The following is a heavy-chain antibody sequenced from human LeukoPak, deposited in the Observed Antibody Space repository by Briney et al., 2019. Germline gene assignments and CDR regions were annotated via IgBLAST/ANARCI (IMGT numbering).Heavy chain of an antibody. CDR1: GCTFTNYY. V-gene: IGHV1-46*01. CDR2: INPSGGRS. Sequence: ASVKVSCKASGCTFTNYYMHWVRQAPGQGLEWMGMINPSGGRSSYAQKFQGRVTMTRDTSTSTVYMELSSLRSEDTAVYYCALLSGQDNYWGQGTLVTVSS. CDR3: ALLSGQDNY. J-gene: IGHJ4*02. D-gene: IGHD2-15*01.